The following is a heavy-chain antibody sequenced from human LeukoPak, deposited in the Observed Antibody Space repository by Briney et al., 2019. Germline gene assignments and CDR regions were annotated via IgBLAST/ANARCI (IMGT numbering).Heavy chain of an antibody. V-gene: IGHV1-8*02. CDR3: ARAASWSPIGDSYYYMDV. CDR1: GYTFTGYY. D-gene: IGHD6-13*01. J-gene: IGHJ6*03. Sequence: GASVKVSCKTSGYTFTGYYMHWVRQATGQGLEWMGWMNPNSGNTGYAQRFQGRVTMTRNTSISTAYVELSSLRSDDTAVYYCARAASWSPIGDSYYYMDVWGKGTTVTISS. CDR2: MNPNSGNT.